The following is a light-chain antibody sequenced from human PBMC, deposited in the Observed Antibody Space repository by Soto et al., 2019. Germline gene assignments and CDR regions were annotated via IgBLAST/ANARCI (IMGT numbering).Light chain of an antibody. CDR1: SSNIGAGYD. CDR3: QSYDSSLSGWV. J-gene: IGLJ3*02. CDR2: GNS. Sequence: QAVVTQPPSVSGAPGQRVTISCTGSSSNIGAGYDVHGYQQLPGTAPKLLIYGNSNRPSAVPDRFSGSKSGTSASLAITGLQAEDEADYYCQSYDSSLSGWVFGGGTKVTVL. V-gene: IGLV1-40*01.